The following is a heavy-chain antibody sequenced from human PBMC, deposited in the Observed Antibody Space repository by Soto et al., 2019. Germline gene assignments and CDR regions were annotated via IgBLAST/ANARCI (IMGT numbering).Heavy chain of an antibody. D-gene: IGHD6-13*01. Sequence: EVQLLESGGGLVQPGGSLRLSCAASGFTFSSYAMSWVRQAPGKGLEWVSAISGSGGSTYYADSVKGRFTISRDNSKNTLYLQMNSLRAEDTAVYYCAKTGQRHIAAAYYYYYYMDVWGKGTTVTVSS. CDR2: ISGSGGST. CDR3: AKTGQRHIAAAYYYYYYMDV. V-gene: IGHV3-23*01. J-gene: IGHJ6*03. CDR1: GFTFSSYA.